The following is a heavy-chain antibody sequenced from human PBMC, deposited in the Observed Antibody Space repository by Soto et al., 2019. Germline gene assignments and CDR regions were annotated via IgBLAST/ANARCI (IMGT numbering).Heavy chain of an antibody. CDR1: GFTFSSYG. Sequence: QVQLVESGGGVVQPGRSLRLSCAASGFTFSSYGMHWVRQAPGKGLEWVAVIWYDGSNKYYADSVKGRFTISRDNSKNTLYLQMNSLRAEDTAVYYWASSKLVATISAAYYGMDVWGQGTTVTVSS. V-gene: IGHV3-33*01. J-gene: IGHJ6*02. CDR3: ASSKLVATISAAYYGMDV. D-gene: IGHD5-12*01. CDR2: IWYDGSNK.